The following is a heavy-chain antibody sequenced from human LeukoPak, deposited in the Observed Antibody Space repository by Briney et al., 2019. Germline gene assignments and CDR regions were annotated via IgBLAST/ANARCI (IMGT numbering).Heavy chain of an antibody. CDR1: GYTFTSYA. V-gene: IGHV1-3*01. CDR3: ARAPLYGSGSYYFDY. Sequence: ASVKVSCKASGYTFTSYAMHWVRQAPGQRLERMRWINAGNGNTKYSQKFQGRVTITRDTSASTAYMELSSLRSEDTAVYYCARAPLYGSGSYYFDYWGQGTLVTVSS. J-gene: IGHJ4*02. D-gene: IGHD3-10*01. CDR2: INAGNGNT.